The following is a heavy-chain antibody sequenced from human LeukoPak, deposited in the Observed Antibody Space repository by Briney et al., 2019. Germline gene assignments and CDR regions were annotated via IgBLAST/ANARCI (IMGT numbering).Heavy chain of an antibody. D-gene: IGHD3-10*01. V-gene: IGHV4-34*01. Sequence: SETLSLTCAVYGGSFSGYYWSWIRQPPGKGLEWIGEINHSGSTNYNPSLKSRVTISVDTSKNQISLKLSSVTAADTAVYYCARKMVRGVLYYYYYYMDVWGKGTTVTVSS. CDR2: INHSGST. CDR1: GGSFSGYY. CDR3: ARKMVRGVLYYYYYYMDV. J-gene: IGHJ6*03.